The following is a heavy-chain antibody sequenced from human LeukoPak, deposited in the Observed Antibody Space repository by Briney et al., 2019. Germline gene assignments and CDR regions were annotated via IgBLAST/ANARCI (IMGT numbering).Heavy chain of an antibody. D-gene: IGHD2-2*01. CDR2: MSGSGGST. J-gene: IGHJ4*02. Sequence: GGSLRLSCAASRFSFSNYWMHWVRQVPGKGLEWVSAMSGSGGSTYYADSVKGRFTISRDNSKNTLYLQMNSLRAEDTAVYYCAKDLDCSSTSCYPDYWGQGTLVTVSS. CDR1: RFSFSNYW. CDR3: AKDLDCSSTSCYPDY. V-gene: IGHV3-23*01.